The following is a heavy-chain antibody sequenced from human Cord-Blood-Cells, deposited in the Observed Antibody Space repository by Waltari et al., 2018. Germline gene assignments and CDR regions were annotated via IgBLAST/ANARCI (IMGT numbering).Heavy chain of an antibody. Sequence: EVQLVESGGGLVQPGGSLRLSCAASGFTFSSYAMSWVRQAPGKGLELVSAISGRGGGTYCADSVKGRFTISRDNSKNTLYLQRNSRRAEDTAVYYCAKLSDNGDYFDYWGQGTLVTVSS. D-gene: IGHD4-17*01. CDR3: AKLSDNGDYFDY. J-gene: IGHJ4*02. CDR1: GFTFSSYA. CDR2: ISGRGGGT. V-gene: IGHV3-23*04.